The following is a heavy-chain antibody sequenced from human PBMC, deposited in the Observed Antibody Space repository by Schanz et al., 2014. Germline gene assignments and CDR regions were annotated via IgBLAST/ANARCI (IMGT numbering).Heavy chain of an antibody. CDR3: ARGGGERGNAPVV. J-gene: IGHJ3*01. CDR1: GYTFTSYD. Sequence: GAEVKKPGASVKVSCKASGYTFTSYDINWVRQATGQGLEWMGWMNPSSGDSGYARKFQGRHTMTRNTSINTAYMEVSRLKSEDTDVYLCARGGGERGNAPVVWG. CDR2: MNPSSGDS. D-gene: IGHD2-15*01. V-gene: IGHV1-8*01.